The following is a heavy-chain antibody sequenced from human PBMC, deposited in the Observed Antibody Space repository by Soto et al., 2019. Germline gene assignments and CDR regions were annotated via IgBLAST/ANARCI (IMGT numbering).Heavy chain of an antibody. CDR3: ATPLRYSSSWEYFQH. CDR1: GYTLTELS. CDR2: FDPEDGET. J-gene: IGHJ1*01. Sequence: QVQLVQSGAEVKKPGASVKVSCKVSGYTLTELSMHWVRQAPGKGLEWMGGFDPEDGETIYAQKFQGRVTMTEDTSTDPAYIELSRLRSEDTAVYYCATPLRYSSSWEYFQHWGQGTLVTVSS. D-gene: IGHD6-13*01. V-gene: IGHV1-24*01.